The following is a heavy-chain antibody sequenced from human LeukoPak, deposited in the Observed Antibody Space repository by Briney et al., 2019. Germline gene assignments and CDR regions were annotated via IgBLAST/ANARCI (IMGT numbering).Heavy chain of an antibody. V-gene: IGHV3-48*01. Sequence: GGSLRLSCAASGFTFSSYSMNWVRQAPGKGLEWVSYISSSSSTIYYADSVKGRFTISRDNAKNSLYLQMNSLRAEDTAVYYCARPLSSSTSCYDYWGQGTLVTVSS. CDR3: ARPLSSSTSCYDY. CDR1: GFTFSSYS. J-gene: IGHJ4*02. CDR2: ISSSSSTI. D-gene: IGHD2-2*01.